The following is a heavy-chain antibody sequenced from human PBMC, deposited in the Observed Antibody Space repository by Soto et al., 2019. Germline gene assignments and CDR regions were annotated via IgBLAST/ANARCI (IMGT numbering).Heavy chain of an antibody. CDR3: ARVPIVVVPAALHYYYYMDV. J-gene: IGHJ6*03. Sequence: QVQLVQSGAEVKKPGASVKVSCKASGYTFTSYDINWVRQATGQGLEWMGWMNPNRGNTGYAQKFQAVVPMTRNTSISTAYMEQSSLRSEDTAVYYCARVPIVVVPAALHYYYYMDVWGKGTTVTASS. CDR1: GYTFTSYD. CDR2: MNPNRGNT. V-gene: IGHV1-8*01. D-gene: IGHD2-2*01.